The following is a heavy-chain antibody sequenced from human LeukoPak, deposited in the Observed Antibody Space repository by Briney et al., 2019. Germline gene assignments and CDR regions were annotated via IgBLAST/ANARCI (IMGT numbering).Heavy chain of an antibody. J-gene: IGHJ3*02. CDR2: ISTSSSTI. D-gene: IGHD6-13*01. CDR3: AREGSSSWYPHDAFDI. CDR1: GFTFSSYG. V-gene: IGHV3-48*01. Sequence: GGSLRLSCAASGFTFSSYGMSWVRQAPGKGLEWLSYISTSSSTIYYSDSVKGRFTISRDNAKNSLYLQMNSLRAEDTAVYYCAREGSSSWYPHDAFDIWGQGTMVTVSS.